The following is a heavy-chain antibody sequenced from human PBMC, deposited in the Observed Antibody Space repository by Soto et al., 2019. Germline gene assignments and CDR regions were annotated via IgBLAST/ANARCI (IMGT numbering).Heavy chain of an antibody. CDR1: GGSFSGYY. CDR2: INHSGST. Sequence: PSETLSLTCAVYGGSFSGYYWSWIRQPPGKGLEWIGEINHSGSTNYNPSLKSRVTISVDTSKNQFSLKLSSVTAADTAVYYCARGQVLRFLEWPNHDAFYIWGQGTMVTVSS. J-gene: IGHJ3*02. CDR3: ARGQVLRFLEWPNHDAFYI. V-gene: IGHV4-34*01. D-gene: IGHD3-3*01.